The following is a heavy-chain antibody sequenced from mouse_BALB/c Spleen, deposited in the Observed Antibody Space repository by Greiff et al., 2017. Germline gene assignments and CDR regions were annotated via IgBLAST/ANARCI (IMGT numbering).Heavy chain of an antibody. CDR1: GFNIKDTY. Sequence: EVQRVESGAELVKPGASVKLSCTASGFNIKDTYMHWVKQRPEQGLEWIGRIDPANGNTKYDPKFQGKATITADTSSNTAYLQLSSLTSEDTAVFYCARGYYRYDDAMDYWGQGTSVTVSS. J-gene: IGHJ4*01. CDR3: ARGYYRYDDAMDY. CDR2: IDPANGNT. V-gene: IGHV14-3*02. D-gene: IGHD2-14*01.